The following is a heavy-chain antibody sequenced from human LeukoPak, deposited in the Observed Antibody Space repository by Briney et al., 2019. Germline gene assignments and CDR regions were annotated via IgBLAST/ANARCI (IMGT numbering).Heavy chain of an antibody. Sequence: GGSLRLSCAASGFTFSSYSMNWVRQAPGKGLEWVSYISSSSSTIYYADSVKGRFTISRDNSKNTLYLQMNSLRAEDTAVYYCAITVTTGYFDYWGQGTLVTVSS. J-gene: IGHJ4*02. V-gene: IGHV3-48*01. D-gene: IGHD4-17*01. CDR3: AITVTTGYFDY. CDR2: ISSSSSTI. CDR1: GFTFSSYS.